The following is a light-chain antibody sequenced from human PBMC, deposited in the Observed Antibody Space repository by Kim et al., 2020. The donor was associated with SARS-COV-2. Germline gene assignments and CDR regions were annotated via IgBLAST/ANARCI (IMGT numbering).Light chain of an antibody. V-gene: IGLV1-51*01. J-gene: IGLJ3*02. CDR3: GTWDTSLSAGV. CDR1: SSNNWDVY. CDR2: DNN. Sequence: GQKVSISCAGISSNNWDVYVSWYQQLPGKAPKLLIYDNNKRPSGISDRFSGSKSGTSATLAITELQTGDEADYYCGTWDTSLSAGVFGRGTQLTVL.